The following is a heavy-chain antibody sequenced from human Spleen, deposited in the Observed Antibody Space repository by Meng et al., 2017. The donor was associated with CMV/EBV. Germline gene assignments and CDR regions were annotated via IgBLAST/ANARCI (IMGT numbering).Heavy chain of an antibody. CDR1: GFTFSNYG. Sequence: GESLKISCAGSGFTFSNYGMSWVRQAPGKGLEWVSSISSSSSHIYQADSVRGRFTISRDNAKNSLYLQMNSLRAEDTAVYYCARVDFDSTGFYAVVNWFDPWGQGTLVTVSS. D-gene: IGHD3-22*01. V-gene: IGHV3-21*01. CDR3: ARVDFDSTGFYAVVNWFDP. J-gene: IGHJ5*02. CDR2: ISSSSSHI.